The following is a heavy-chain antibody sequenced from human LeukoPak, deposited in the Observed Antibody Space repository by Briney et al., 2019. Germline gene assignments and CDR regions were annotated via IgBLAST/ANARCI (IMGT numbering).Heavy chain of an antibody. D-gene: IGHD2-2*02. V-gene: IGHV4-39*01. Sequence: SETLSLTCTVSGGSISSSSYYWGWIRQPPGKGLEWIGSIYYSGSTYYNPSLKSRVTISVDTSKNQFSLKLSSVTAADTAVYFCTRSGLTGMREYPRADYYYYGMDVWGQGTAVTVSS. J-gene: IGHJ6*01. CDR3: TRSGLTGMREYPRADYYYYGMDV. CDR2: IYYSGST. CDR1: GGSISSSSYY.